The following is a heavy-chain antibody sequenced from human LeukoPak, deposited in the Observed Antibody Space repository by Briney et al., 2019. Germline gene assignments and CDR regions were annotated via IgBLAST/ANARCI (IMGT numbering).Heavy chain of an antibody. CDR2: INPSGGST. D-gene: IGHD4-17*01. V-gene: IGHV1-46*01. CDR3: ARDPSSTVTTWYYYYYMDI. J-gene: IGHJ6*03. CDR1: GYTFTSYY. Sequence: ASVKVSCKASGYTFTSYYMHWVRQAPGQGLEWMGIINPSGGSTSYAQKFQGRVTMTRDTSTSTVYMELSSLRSEDTAVYYCARDPSSTVTTWYYYYYMDIWGKGTTVIVSS.